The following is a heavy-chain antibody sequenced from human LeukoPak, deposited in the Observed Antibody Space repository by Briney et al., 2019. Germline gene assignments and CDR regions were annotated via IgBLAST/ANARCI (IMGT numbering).Heavy chain of an antibody. CDR2: IYYSGST. D-gene: IGHD3-3*01. V-gene: IGHV4-59*08. J-gene: IGHJ5*02. CDR3: ARHPTTGGSGYYLGFDP. Sequence: SETLSLTCTVSGGSISGYYWSWIRQLPGKGLEWTGYIYYSGSTNYNPSLKSRVTMSVDTSKNQFSLKLSSVTAADTAVYYCARHPTTGGSGYYLGFDPWGQGTLVTVSS. CDR1: GGSISGYY.